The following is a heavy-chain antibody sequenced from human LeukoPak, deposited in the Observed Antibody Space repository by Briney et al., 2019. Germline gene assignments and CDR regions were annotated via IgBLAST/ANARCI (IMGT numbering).Heavy chain of an antibody. V-gene: IGHV1-8*01. Sequence: ASVKVSCKASGYTFTRYDINWVRQATGQGLEWMGWMNPNSGNTGYAQKFQGRVTMTRNTSISTAYMELSSLRSEDTAVYYCARGLYDILTGYFLGDDYWGQGTLVTVSS. CDR2: MNPNSGNT. J-gene: IGHJ4*02. CDR3: ARGLYDILTGYFLGDDY. CDR1: GYTFTRYD. D-gene: IGHD3-9*01.